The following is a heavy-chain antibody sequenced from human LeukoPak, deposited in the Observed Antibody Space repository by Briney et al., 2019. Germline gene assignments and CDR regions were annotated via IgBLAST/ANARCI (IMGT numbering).Heavy chain of an antibody. D-gene: IGHD3-3*01. J-gene: IGHJ4*02. V-gene: IGHV3-21*01. CDR3: AREIYDFWSGECDY. CDR1: GFTFSGYS. Sequence: GGSLRLSCAASGFTFSGYSMNWVRQAPGKGLEWVSSISSSSSYIYYADSVKGRFTISRDNAKNSLYLQMNSLRAEDTAVYYCAREIYDFWSGECDYWGQGTLVTVSS. CDR2: ISSSSSYI.